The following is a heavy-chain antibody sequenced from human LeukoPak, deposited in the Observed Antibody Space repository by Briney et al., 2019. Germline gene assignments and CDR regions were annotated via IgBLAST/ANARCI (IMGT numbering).Heavy chain of an antibody. V-gene: IGHV5-51*01. D-gene: IGHD3-22*01. CDR2: ISPDDSVT. J-gene: IGHJ4*02. CDR1: GFTFTTFW. CDR3: VRAGNYFDTSGFHY. Sequence: PGESLKISCQASGFTFTTFWIGWVRQMPGKGLEWMGIISPDDSVTRYSPSFQGQVTISADKTISTAYLQWSSLKASDTAMYYCVRAGNYFDTSGFHYWGQGTLVTVAS.